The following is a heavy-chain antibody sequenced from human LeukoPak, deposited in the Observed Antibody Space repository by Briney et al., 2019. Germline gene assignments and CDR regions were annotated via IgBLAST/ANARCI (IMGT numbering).Heavy chain of an antibody. CDR3: AGEYNSGYYFNAFDI. CDR2: IYYSGST. V-gene: IGHV4-59*01. CDR1: GGSISSYY. D-gene: IGHD3-22*01. J-gene: IGHJ3*02. Sequence: SETLSLTCTVSGGSISSYYWSWIRQPPGKGLEWIGNIYYSGSTNYNPSLKSRVTISVDTSKNQLSLKLSSVTAADTAVYYCAGEYNSGYYFNAFDIWGQGTMVTVSS.